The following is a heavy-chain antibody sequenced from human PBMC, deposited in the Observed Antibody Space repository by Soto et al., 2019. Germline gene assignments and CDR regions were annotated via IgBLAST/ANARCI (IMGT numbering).Heavy chain of an antibody. CDR3: ARDMRTP. J-gene: IGHJ5*02. CDR1: GFTFSSYS. Sequence: EVQLVESGGGLVQPGGSLRVSCAASGFTFSSYSMNWVRQAPGKGLEWVSYISSSSGSTYYADSEKGRFTISRDNAKNSLYLQMKSLRDEDTAVYYCARDMRTPWGQGTLVTVSS. V-gene: IGHV3-48*02. D-gene: IGHD2-2*01. CDR2: ISSSSGST.